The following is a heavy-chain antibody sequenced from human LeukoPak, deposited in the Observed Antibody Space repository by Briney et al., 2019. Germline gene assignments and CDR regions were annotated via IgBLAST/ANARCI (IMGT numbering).Heavy chain of an antibody. J-gene: IGHJ4*02. Sequence: SVKVSCKASGGTFSSYAISWVRQAPGQGLEWMGGIIPIFGTANYAQKFQGRVTITADKSTSTAHMELSSLRSEDTAVYYCARDRTIDDILTLDYWGQGTLVTVSS. V-gene: IGHV1-69*06. D-gene: IGHD3-9*01. CDR2: IIPIFGTA. CDR1: GGTFSSYA. CDR3: ARDRTIDDILTLDY.